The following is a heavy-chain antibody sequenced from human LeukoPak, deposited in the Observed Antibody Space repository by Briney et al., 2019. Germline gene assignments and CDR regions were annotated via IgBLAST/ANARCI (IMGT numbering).Heavy chain of an antibody. J-gene: IGHJ3*02. Sequence: GESLKISCKGSGYSFTGYWIGWVRQMPGKGLEWMGIIYPGDSDTRYSPSFQGQVTISADKSISTAYLQWSSLKASDTAMYYCARLTVTAIDAFDIWGQGTMVTVSS. CDR3: ARLTVTAIDAFDI. V-gene: IGHV5-51*01. CDR2: IYPGDSDT. D-gene: IGHD2-21*02. CDR1: GYSFTGYW.